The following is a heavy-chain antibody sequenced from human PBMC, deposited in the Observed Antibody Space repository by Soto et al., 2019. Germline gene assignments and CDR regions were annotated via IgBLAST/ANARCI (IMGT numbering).Heavy chain of an antibody. Sequence: SVKVSCKASGGAFSIYAISGVLQSPSQWLEWMGGIIPIFGTANYAQKFQGRVTITADEYTSTAYMELSSLRSEDTAVYYCARSSSGDYYGMDVWGQGTTVTVSS. V-gene: IGHV1-69*13. J-gene: IGHJ6*02. CDR3: ARSSSGDYYGMDV. CDR1: GGAFSIYA. D-gene: IGHD6-19*01. CDR2: IIPIFGTA.